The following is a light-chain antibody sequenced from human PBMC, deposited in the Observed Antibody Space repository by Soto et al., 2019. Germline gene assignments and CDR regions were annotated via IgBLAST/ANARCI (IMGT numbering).Light chain of an antibody. V-gene: IGLV1-40*01. CDR1: SSNIGAGYD. CDR3: QSYDSSLSGYV. Sequence: QPVLTQPPSVSGAPGQRVTISCTGSSSNIGAGYDVHWYQQLPVTAPKVLISGNSNRPSGVPDRFSGSKSGTSASLAITGLQAEDEADYYCQSYDSSLSGYVFGTGTKLTVL. J-gene: IGLJ1*01. CDR2: GNS.